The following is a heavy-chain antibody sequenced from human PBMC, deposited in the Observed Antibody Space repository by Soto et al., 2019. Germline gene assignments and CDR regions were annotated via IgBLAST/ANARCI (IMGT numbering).Heavy chain of an antibody. V-gene: IGHV4-30-2*01. J-gene: IGHJ4*02. CDR2: IYHTGST. CDR1: GGSISSGGYS. CDR3: ARGAPSFHDY. Sequence: SETLSLTCAVSGGSISSGGYSWSWIRQPPGKGLEWVGYIYHTGSTYYNPSLKSRVTISVDRSKNQFSLKLSSVTAADTAVYYCARGAPSFHDYWGQGTLVTVSS.